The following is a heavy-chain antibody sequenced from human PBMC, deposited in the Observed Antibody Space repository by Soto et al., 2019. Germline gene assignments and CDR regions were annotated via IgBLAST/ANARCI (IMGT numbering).Heavy chain of an antibody. J-gene: IGHJ4*02. CDR1: GFTFSTYD. V-gene: IGHV3-13*01. CDR3: ARVVWGYSGYDYYFDY. CDR2: IGSAGDT. Sequence: EVQLVESGGGLVQSGGSLRLSCAASGFTFSTYDMHWVRQATGKGLEWVSAIGSAGDTSYPASVKGRFTISRENAKNSLYLQMNSLRAGDTAVYYCARVVWGYSGYDYYFDYWGQGTLVTVSS. D-gene: IGHD5-12*01.